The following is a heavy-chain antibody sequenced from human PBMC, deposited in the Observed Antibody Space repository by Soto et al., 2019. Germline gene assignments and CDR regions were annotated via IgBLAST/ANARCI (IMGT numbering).Heavy chain of an antibody. CDR3: VATTMAYYYGMDV. J-gene: IGHJ6*02. Sequence: QVQLQQWGAGLLKPSETLSLTCAVYGGSFSDYFWSWIRQPPGKGLEWIGEINHSGTTNYNPSLNSRVTISLDTSTNHFSLNLTSVTAADTAVYYSVATTMAYYYGMDVWGQGTTVTVSS. V-gene: IGHV4-34*01. CDR1: GGSFSDYF. CDR2: INHSGTT. D-gene: IGHD5-12*01.